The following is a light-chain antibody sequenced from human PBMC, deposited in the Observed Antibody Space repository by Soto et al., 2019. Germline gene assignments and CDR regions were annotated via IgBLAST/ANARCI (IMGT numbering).Light chain of an antibody. Sequence: QSVLTQPPSVSAAPGQRVSISCSGGSSNIGKNSVSWYQQLPATAPKLLIYGNSNRPSGVPDRFSGSKSGTSASLAITGLQAEDEADYYCQSYDSSLSGLVFGGGTKLTVL. J-gene: IGLJ2*01. CDR3: QSYDSSLSGLV. CDR2: GNS. V-gene: IGLV1-40*02. CDR1: SSNIGKNS.